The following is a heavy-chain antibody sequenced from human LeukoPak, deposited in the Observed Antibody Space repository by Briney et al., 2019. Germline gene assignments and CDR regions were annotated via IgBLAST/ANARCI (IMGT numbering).Heavy chain of an antibody. J-gene: IGHJ4*02. CDR3: AREYYDSSAYNQEAIDY. CDR2: INPNSGGT. D-gene: IGHD3-22*01. V-gene: IGHV1-2*02. Sequence: ASVKVSCKASGYTFTDYYMHWVRQAPGRGLEWLGWINPNSGGTNYAQKFQGRVTMTRDTSISTAYMELSRLRSDDTAVYYCAREYYDSSAYNQEAIDYWGQGTLVTVFS. CDR1: GYTFTDYY.